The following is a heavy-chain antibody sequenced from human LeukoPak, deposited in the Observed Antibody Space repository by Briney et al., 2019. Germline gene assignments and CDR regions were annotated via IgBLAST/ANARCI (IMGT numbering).Heavy chain of an antibody. CDR1: GGSIRSTSYY. D-gene: IGHD3-10*01. CDR3: AREWSMVRSRGAY. J-gene: IGHJ4*02. V-gene: IGHV4-39*07. Sequence: SETLSLTCTVSGGSIRSTSYYWGWIRQPPGKGLEWIGSIYYSGSTYYNPSLKSRVTMSLDTSKNQFSLKLSSVTAADTAVYYCAREWSMVRSRGAYWGQGTLVTVSS. CDR2: IYYSGST.